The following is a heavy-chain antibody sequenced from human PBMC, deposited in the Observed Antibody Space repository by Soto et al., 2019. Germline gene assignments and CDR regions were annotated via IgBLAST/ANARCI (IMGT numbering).Heavy chain of an antibody. CDR2: IYHSGGT. J-gene: IGHJ4*02. V-gene: IGHV4-30-4*01. D-gene: IGHD3-22*01. CDR3: ARTKYYYDSTAYIFDY. Sequence: SETLSLTCTVSGGSISSGDYWSWIRQPPGKGLEWIGYIYHSGGTYYNPSLNSRATMSVDTSQNQFSLKLSSVSAADTAVYYCARTKYYYDSTAYIFDYWGQGALVTVSS. CDR1: GGSISSGDY.